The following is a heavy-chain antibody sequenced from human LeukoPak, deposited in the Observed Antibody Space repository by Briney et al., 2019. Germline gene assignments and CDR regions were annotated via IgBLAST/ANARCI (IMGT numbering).Heavy chain of an antibody. J-gene: IGHJ4*02. CDR2: ISGYNAKT. D-gene: IGHD6-19*01. CDR3: ARPRVAGSLDY. Sequence: ASVKVSCKTSDYTFTSYGISWVRQAPGQGLEWMGWISGYNAKTNYLQKFQGRVTMTIDTSTTTVYMGLRSLRSDDTAVYYCARPRVAGSLDYWGQGTLVTVSS. V-gene: IGHV1-18*01. CDR1: DYTFTSYG.